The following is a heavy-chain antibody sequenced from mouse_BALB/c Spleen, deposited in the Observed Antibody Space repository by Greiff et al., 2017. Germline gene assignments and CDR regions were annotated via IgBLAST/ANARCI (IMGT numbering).Heavy chain of an antibody. Sequence: VKLVESGPGLVAPSQSLSITCTVSGFSLTSYGVHWVRQPPGKGLEWLGVIWAGGSTNYNSALMSRLSISKDNSKSQVFLKMNSLQTDDTAMYYCARGNWDGGFAYWGQGTLVTVSA. CDR2: IWAGGST. CDR3: ARGNWDGGFAY. CDR1: GFSLTSYG. J-gene: IGHJ3*01. D-gene: IGHD4-1*01. V-gene: IGHV2-9*02.